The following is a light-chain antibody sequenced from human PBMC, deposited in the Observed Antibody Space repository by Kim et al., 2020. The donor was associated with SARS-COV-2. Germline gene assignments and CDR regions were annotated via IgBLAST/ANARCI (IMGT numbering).Light chain of an antibody. J-gene: IGLJ1*01. CDR2: QDS. Sequence: PGPTASNTGPGCKSGDKYVSGYQQKPGESPGVVIYQDSQRPSGIPERFSGSNSGNTATLTISGTQAMDEADYYCQAWDSSTHNYVFGAGTKVTVL. CDR3: QAWDSSTHNYV. V-gene: IGLV3-1*01. CDR1: KSGDKY.